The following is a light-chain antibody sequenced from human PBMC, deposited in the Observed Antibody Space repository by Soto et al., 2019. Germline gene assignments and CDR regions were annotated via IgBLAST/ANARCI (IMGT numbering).Light chain of an antibody. CDR2: EVR. CDR1: SSDVGAYNY. Sequence: SVLTQPASVSGSPGQSITISCTGTSSDVGAYNYVSWYQQYPGRAPKVIIFEVRKRPSGVSTRFSGSKSGDTASLTISGLQAEDEADYYCSSYTRTSTLVVFGTGTKVTVL. J-gene: IGLJ1*01. V-gene: IGLV2-14*01. CDR3: SSYTRTSTLVV.